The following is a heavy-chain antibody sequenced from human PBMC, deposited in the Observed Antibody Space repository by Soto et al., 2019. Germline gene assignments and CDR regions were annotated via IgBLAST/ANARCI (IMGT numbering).Heavy chain of an antibody. D-gene: IGHD3-22*01. CDR2: IYYSGST. CDR3: ARAQTYYSDSQPSYGLDV. J-gene: IGHJ6*02. Sequence: SSETLSLTCTVSGGSISSYYWSWIRQPPGKGLEWIGYIYYSGSTYYSPSLKSRVTISVDTSKNQFTLNLSSLTAADTALYFCARAQTYYSDSQPSYGLDVWGLGTTVTVSS. CDR1: GGSISSYY. V-gene: IGHV4-59*08.